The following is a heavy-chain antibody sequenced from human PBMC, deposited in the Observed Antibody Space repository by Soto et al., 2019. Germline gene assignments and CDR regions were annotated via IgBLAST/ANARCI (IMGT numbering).Heavy chain of an antibody. CDR3: SADPYCGGDCYFAY. CDR2: IVGGSGNT. Sequence: SVKVSCQASGFTFCTSGVPWVRQARRQGLEWIGWIVGGSGNTNYAQKCRERGTITRDMSTNAAYMELTSLRSEDTAVYYCSADPYCGGDCYFAYGGQGIMVTVSS. V-gene: IGHV1-58*01. J-gene: IGHJ4*02. D-gene: IGHD2-21*02. CDR1: GFTFCTSG.